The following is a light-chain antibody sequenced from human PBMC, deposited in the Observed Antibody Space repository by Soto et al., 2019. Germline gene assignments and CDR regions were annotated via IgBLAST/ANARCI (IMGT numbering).Light chain of an antibody. CDR1: SSDVGTYNY. CDR3: SSYAGSRYV. Sequence: QSVLTQPASVSGSPGQSITISCTGTSSDVGTYNYVSWYQQHPGKAPKLMIYEVSKRPSGVPDRFSGSKSGNTASLTVSGLQAEDEADYYCSSYAGSRYVFGTGTKLTVL. J-gene: IGLJ1*01. CDR2: EVS. V-gene: IGLV2-8*01.